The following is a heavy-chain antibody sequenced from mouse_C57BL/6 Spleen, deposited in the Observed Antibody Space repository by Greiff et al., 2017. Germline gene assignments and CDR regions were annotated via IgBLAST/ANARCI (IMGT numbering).Heavy chain of an antibody. V-gene: IGHV5-6*01. J-gene: IGHJ2*01. D-gene: IGHD2-2*01. Sequence: EVKVVESGGDLVKPGGSLKLSCAASGFTFSSYGMSWVRQTPDKRLEWVATISSGGSYTYYPDSVKGRFTISRDNAKNTLYLQMSSLKSEDTAMYYCARQGLRSYFDYWGQGTTLTVSS. CDR1: GFTFSSYG. CDR2: ISSGGSYT. CDR3: ARQGLRSYFDY.